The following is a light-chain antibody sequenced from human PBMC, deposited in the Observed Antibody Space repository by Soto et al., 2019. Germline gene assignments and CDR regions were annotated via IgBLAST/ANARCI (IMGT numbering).Light chain of an antibody. J-gene: IGKJ2*01. Sequence: EIVLTQSPATLSFSPGERATLSCRAGQSVSSYLAWYQQKPGQAPRLLIYRASTMATGIPARFSGSGSGTEFTLTISSLQSEDFAVYYCQQYHDWPPYTFGQGTKVDIK. CDR3: QQYHDWPPYT. V-gene: IGKV3-15*01. CDR1: QSVSSY. CDR2: RAS.